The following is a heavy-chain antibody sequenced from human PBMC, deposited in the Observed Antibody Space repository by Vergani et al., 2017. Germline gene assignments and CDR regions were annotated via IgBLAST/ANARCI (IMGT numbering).Heavy chain of an antibody. J-gene: IGHJ5*02. CDR1: GDSISSSTYY. CDR2: MYYSWST. Sequence: QLQLQESGPGLVKPSETLSLTCTVSGDSISSSTYYWGWIRQPPGKGLEWIGSMYYSWSTYYNPSLKSRVTISADTSKNQFSLKLSSVTAADTAVYYCARRVGYCSTTSCYGWFDPWGQGTLVTVSS. CDR3: ARRVGYCSTTSCYGWFDP. V-gene: IGHV4-39*01. D-gene: IGHD2-2*01.